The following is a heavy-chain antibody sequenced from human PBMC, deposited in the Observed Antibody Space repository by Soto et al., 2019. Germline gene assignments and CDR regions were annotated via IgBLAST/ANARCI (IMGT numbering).Heavy chain of an antibody. D-gene: IGHD2-8*01. V-gene: IGHV1-18*01. J-gene: IGHJ4*02. Sequence: ASVKVSCKASGYTFTSYGISWVRQAPGQGLEWMGWISAYNGNTNYAQRLQGRVTMTTDTSTSTAYMELRSLRSDDTAVYYCARHFSPMVYASHFDYWGQGTLVTVSS. CDR2: ISAYNGNT. CDR1: GYTFTSYG. CDR3: ARHFSPMVYASHFDY.